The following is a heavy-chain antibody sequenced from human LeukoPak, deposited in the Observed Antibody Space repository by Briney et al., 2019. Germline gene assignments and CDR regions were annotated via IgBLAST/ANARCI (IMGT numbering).Heavy chain of an antibody. J-gene: IGHJ6*04. CDR1: GFTFSSYE. Sequence: GGSLRLSCAASGFTFSSYEMNWVRQAPGKGLEWVSYISSSGSTIYYADSVKGRLTISRDNAKNSLYLQMNSLRAEDTAVYYCANYYGSGALGRHGMDVWGKGTTVTVSS. CDR2: ISSSGSTI. CDR3: ANYYGSGALGRHGMDV. D-gene: IGHD3-10*01. V-gene: IGHV3-48*03.